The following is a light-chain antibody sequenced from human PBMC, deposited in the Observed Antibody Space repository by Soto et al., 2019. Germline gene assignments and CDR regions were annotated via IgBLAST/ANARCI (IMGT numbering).Light chain of an antibody. CDR2: DAS. J-gene: IGKJ5*01. V-gene: IGKV3-11*01. CDR3: QQYDNSPFT. CDR1: QSVSSY. Sequence: EIVLTQSPATLSLSPGERATLSCRASQSVSSYLAWYQQKPGQAPSLLIYDASTRAAGIPARFSGSGSGTDFTLTISSLEPEDFAVYYCQQYDNSPFTFGQGTRLEIK.